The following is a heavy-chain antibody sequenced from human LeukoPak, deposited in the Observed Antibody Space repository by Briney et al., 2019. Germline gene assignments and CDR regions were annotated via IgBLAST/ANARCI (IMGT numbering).Heavy chain of an antibody. CDR2: MNPNSGNT. J-gene: IGHJ4*02. V-gene: IGHV1-8*01. CDR3: ARGFYGGNRLFDY. CDR1: GYTFTSYD. Sequence: ASVKVSCKASGYTFTSYDINWVRQASGQGGEGMGWMNPNSGNTGYAHKFQGRVTMTRNTSITTAYMELSSLRSEDTAVYYCARGFYGGNRLFDYWGQGTLVTVSS. D-gene: IGHD4-23*01.